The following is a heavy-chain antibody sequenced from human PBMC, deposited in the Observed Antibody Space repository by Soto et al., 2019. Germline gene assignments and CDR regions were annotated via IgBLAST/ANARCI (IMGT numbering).Heavy chain of an antibody. CDR2: VSYDGSNT. Sequence: QVQLVQSGGGVVQPGRSLTVSCAASGFPFSTYGIHWVRQAPGKGLEWMAMVSYDGSNTNYVDSVKGRFTVSRDNSKNTLYLQMNSLRGEDTAVYYCSRSTGQAFDVWGQGTMVTVSS. CDR1: GFPFSTYG. J-gene: IGHJ3*01. D-gene: IGHD1-1*01. CDR3: SRSTGQAFDV. V-gene: IGHV3-30*03.